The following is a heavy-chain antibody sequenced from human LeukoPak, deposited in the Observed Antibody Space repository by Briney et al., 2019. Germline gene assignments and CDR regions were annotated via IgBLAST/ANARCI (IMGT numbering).Heavy chain of an antibody. CDR2: ISSSGSTI. Sequence: GGNLTLSSSASCFTFNSCEMNWVRQAPGKKLERLSYISSSGSTIYYADSVKGRFTISRDNAKNSLYLQMNSLRAEDTAVYYCARGNWAEGGYFDYWGQGTLVAVSS. D-gene: IGHD7-27*01. CDR3: ARGNWAEGGYFDY. J-gene: IGHJ4*02. V-gene: IGHV3-48*03. CDR1: CFTFNSCE.